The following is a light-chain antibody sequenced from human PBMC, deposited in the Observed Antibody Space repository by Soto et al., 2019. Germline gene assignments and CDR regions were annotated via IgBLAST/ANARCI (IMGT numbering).Light chain of an antibody. V-gene: IGKV4-1*01. Sequence: DIVMTQSPDSLAVSLGERATINCKSSQSVLYSSNNKNYLAWYQQRPGQPPKLLIYWASTRESGVPDRFSGSGSGTDFTLTITSLQADDVAVYYCQQYESTPPTFGQWTKLEIK. J-gene: IGKJ2*01. CDR1: QSVLYSSNNKNY. CDR2: WAS. CDR3: QQYESTPPT.